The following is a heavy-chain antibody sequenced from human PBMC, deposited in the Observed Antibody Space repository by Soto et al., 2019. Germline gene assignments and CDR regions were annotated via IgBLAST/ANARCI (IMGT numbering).Heavy chain of an antibody. Sequence: SETLSLTCTVSGGSISSYYWSWIRQPPGKGLEWIGYIYYSGSTNYNPSLKSRVTISVDTSKNQFSLKLSSVTAADTAVYYCASITLSSSWSGRWLYYYYGMDVWGQGTTVTVSS. CDR2: IYYSGST. V-gene: IGHV4-59*12. D-gene: IGHD6-13*01. J-gene: IGHJ6*02. CDR3: ASITLSSSWSGRWLYYYYGMDV. CDR1: GGSISSYY.